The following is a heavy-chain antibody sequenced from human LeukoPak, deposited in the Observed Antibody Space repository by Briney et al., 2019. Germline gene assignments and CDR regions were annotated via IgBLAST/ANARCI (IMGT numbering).Heavy chain of an antibody. CDR3: ARGRITMVRGANFDY. CDR1: GFTFSSYS. J-gene: IGHJ4*02. Sequence: GGSLRLSCAASGFTFSSYSMNWVRQAPGKGLEWLSSISSSSSYIYYADSVKGRFTISRDNAKNSLYLQMNSLRAEDTAVYYCARGRITMVRGANFDYWGQGTLVTVSS. CDR2: ISSSSSYI. V-gene: IGHV3-21*01. D-gene: IGHD3-10*01.